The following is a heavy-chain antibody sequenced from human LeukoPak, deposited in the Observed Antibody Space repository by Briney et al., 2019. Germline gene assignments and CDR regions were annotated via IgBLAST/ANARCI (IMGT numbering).Heavy chain of an antibody. Sequence: GGSLRLSCAASGFTFSSYAMHWVRQAPGKGLEWVAVISYDGSNKYYADSVKGRFTISRDNSKNTLYLQMNSLRAEDTAVYYCARVPRARSGRWSGYLDYWGQGTLVTVSS. CDR1: GFTFSSYA. CDR3: ARVPRARSGRWSGYLDY. J-gene: IGHJ4*02. D-gene: IGHD3-3*01. V-gene: IGHV3-30-3*01. CDR2: ISYDGSNK.